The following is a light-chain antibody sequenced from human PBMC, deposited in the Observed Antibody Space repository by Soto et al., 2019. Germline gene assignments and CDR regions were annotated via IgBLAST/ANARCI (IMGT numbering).Light chain of an antibody. Sequence: EIVLTQSPATLSLSPGERATLSCRASQSVSSFLAWYQQKSGQPPRLLIYDASNRATGIPARFSGSGSGTDFTLTNSSLEPEDFAVYYCQHRSNWLGTFGPGAKVDIK. J-gene: IGKJ3*01. CDR3: QHRSNWLGT. V-gene: IGKV3-11*01. CDR1: QSVSSF. CDR2: DAS.